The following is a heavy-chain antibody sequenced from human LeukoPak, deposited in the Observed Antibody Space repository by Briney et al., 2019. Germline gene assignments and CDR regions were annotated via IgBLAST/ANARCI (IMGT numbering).Heavy chain of an antibody. D-gene: IGHD1-20*01. J-gene: IGHJ4*02. CDR1: GFTLSSYG. V-gene: IGHV3-23*01. CDR2: LSARGDST. CDR3: AKRDCSDNNCYFVN. Sequence: GGSLRLSCAASGFTLSSYGMSWVRQAPAKGLEWVSTLSARGDSTYYVDSVKGRFTISRDNSKNTLYLQMDSQRAEDTAVYFCAKRDCSDNNCYFVNWGQGTLVTVSS.